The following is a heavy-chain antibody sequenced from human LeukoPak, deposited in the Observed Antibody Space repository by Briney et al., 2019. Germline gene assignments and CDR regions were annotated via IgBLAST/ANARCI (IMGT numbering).Heavy chain of an antibody. CDR3: ARQIGYCSGGSCYFEY. D-gene: IGHD2-15*01. CDR1: GLTFSSYA. V-gene: IGHV3-23*01. Sequence: GGSLRLSCAASGLTFSSYAMSWVRQAPGKGLEWVSAISDSGGSTYYLNSVKGRFTVSRDNSKNTLFLQMNSLRAEDTAVYYCARQIGYCSGGSCYFEYWGQGTLVTVSS. J-gene: IGHJ4*02. CDR2: ISDSGGST.